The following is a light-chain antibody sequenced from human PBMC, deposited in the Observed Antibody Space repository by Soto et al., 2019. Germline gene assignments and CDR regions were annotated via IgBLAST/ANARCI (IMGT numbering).Light chain of an antibody. J-gene: IGKJ2*01. CDR1: QTVTGA. Sequence: EILMTQSPATLSVSPGERATLSCRASQTVTGALAWYQQKPGQAPRLLIYGASTRASGIPDRFSCSGSGTEFTLTISSLQSEDFAVYYCQQYNDWPPYTFGQGTNVEIK. CDR3: QQYNDWPPYT. CDR2: GAS. V-gene: IGKV3-15*01.